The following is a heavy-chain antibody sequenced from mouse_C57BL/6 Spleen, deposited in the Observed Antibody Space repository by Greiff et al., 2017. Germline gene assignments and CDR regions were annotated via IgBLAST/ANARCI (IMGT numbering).Heavy chain of an antibody. D-gene: IGHD6-1*01. V-gene: IGHV3-3*01. CDR1: GFSINSDCY. J-gene: IGHJ4*01. CDR3: ARDRLYYAMDY. Sequence: EVQLQQSGPSLVRPSQTLSLTCTVTGFSINSDCYWIWIRQFPGNKLEYIGYTFYSGITYYNPSLENRTYITRDKSKNQLSLKLSSVTTEDTATYYCARDRLYYAMDYWGQGTSVTVSS. CDR2: TFYSGIT.